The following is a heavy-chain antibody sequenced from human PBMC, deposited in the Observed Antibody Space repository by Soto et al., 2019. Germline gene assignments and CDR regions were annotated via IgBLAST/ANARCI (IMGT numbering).Heavy chain of an antibody. CDR2: LYYSGST. CDR1: GGSIRSSSYY. Sequence: QLQLQESGPGLVKPSETLSLTCTVSGGSIRSSSYYWGWIRQPPRKGLEWIGSLYYSGSTYYNPILKSRVTISTDTSKNQCSQKLTSVTAADTAVYYCAWQVTVRGDTQRYYFDYWGQGTLVTVSS. CDR3: AWQVTVRGDTQRYYFDY. V-gene: IGHV4-39*01. D-gene: IGHD3-10*01. J-gene: IGHJ4*02.